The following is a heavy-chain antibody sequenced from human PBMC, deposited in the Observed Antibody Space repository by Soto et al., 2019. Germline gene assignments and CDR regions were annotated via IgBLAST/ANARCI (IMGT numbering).Heavy chain of an antibody. V-gene: IGHV5-51*01. J-gene: IGHJ5*02. Sequence: PGESLKISCEASGYTFANYWIGWVRQMPVKGLELMGIIYPIESDARYSPSFQGQVIISADKSINTAYLQWSSLRASDTAIYYCVRHGRSGGSSYSGWFDPWGQGTLVTVSS. D-gene: IGHD2-15*01. CDR1: GYTFANYW. CDR3: VRHGRSGGSSYSGWFDP. CDR2: IYPIESDA.